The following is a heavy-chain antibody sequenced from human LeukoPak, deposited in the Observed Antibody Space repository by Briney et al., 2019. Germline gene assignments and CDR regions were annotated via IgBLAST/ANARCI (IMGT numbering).Heavy chain of an antibody. CDR1: GFTFSSYE. J-gene: IGHJ6*03. CDR2: ISSSGSTI. D-gene: IGHD6-13*01. V-gene: IGHV3-48*03. CDR3: ATTLYSSSWLSAYYYYYYMDV. Sequence: GGSLRLSCAASGFTFSSYEMNWVRQAPGKELEWVSYISSSGSTIYYADSVKGRFTISRDNAKNSLYLQMNSLRAEDTAVYYCATTLYSSSWLSAYYYYYYMDVWGKGTTVTVSS.